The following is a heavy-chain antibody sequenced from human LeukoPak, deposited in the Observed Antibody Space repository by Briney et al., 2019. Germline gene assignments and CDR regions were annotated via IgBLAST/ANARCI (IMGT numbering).Heavy chain of an antibody. D-gene: IGHD7-27*01. CDR1: GGSISSGDYY. CDR3: VRGSWGSDFDY. V-gene: IGHV4-61*02. Sequence: SQTLSLTCTVSGGSISSGDYYWSWIRQPAGKGLEWIGRIYPSGSTEYNPSLKSRVTISLDTSKNQFSLKLSSVTAADTAVYYCVRGSWGSDFDYWGQGTLVTASS. CDR2: IYPSGST. J-gene: IGHJ4*02.